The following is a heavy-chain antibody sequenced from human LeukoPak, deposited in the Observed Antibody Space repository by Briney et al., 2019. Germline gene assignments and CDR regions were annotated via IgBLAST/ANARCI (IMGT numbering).Heavy chain of an antibody. CDR3: ARDLWSNYDSGYV. V-gene: IGHV1-2*02. Sequence: ASVKVSCKASGYTFTGYYMHWVRQAPGQGLEWMGWINPNSGGTNYAQKFQGRVTMTRDTSISTAYMERSRLRSDDTALYYCARDLWSNYDSGYVWGKGTTVTVSS. J-gene: IGHJ6*01. CDR2: INPNSGGT. D-gene: IGHD4-11*01. CDR1: GYTFTGYY.